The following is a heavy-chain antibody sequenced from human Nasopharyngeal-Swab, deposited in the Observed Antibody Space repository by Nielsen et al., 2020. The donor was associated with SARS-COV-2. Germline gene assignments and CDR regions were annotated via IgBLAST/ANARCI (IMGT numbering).Heavy chain of an antibody. V-gene: IGHV1-2*06. Sequence: ASVKVSCKASGYSFTAKYLHWVRQAPGQGLDWMGRINPDRGGPYYAQKFQGRVTMTRDTSISTAYMELRRLRSDDTAVYYCARFLWDSSGRWEEGSDIWGKGTMVTVSS. CDR1: GYSFTAKY. CDR3: ARFLWDSSGRWEEGSDI. D-gene: IGHD3-22*01. CDR2: INPDRGGP. J-gene: IGHJ3*02.